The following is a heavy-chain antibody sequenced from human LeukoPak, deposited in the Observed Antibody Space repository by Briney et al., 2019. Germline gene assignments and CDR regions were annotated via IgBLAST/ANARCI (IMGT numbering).Heavy chain of an antibody. Sequence: GASVKVSCRASGYTFTSYDINWVRQATGQGLEWMGWMNPNSGNTGYAQKFQGRVTMTRNTSISTAYMELSSLRSEDTVVYYCARGPPVAVAGMGRDYFDYWGQGTLVTVSS. CDR3: ARGPPVAVAGMGRDYFDY. J-gene: IGHJ4*02. CDR1: GYTFTSYD. D-gene: IGHD6-19*01. V-gene: IGHV1-8*01. CDR2: MNPNSGNT.